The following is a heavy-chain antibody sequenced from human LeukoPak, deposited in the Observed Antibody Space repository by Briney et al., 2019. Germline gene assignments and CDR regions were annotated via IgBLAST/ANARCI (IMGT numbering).Heavy chain of an antibody. CDR2: RSVGWRD. D-gene: IGHD5-12*01. CDR3: ANTTRVAPDGRAEYFQH. Sequence: SETLSLTCTVSGGSISSYSWSWIRQPPGKGLEWIGCRSVGWRDLYKPSLRGRVTISVDASEKQISLSLRSVTAADTAMYYCANTTRVAPDGRAEYFQHWGQGTLAIVSS. CDR1: GGSISSYS. J-gene: IGHJ1*01. V-gene: IGHV4-59*03.